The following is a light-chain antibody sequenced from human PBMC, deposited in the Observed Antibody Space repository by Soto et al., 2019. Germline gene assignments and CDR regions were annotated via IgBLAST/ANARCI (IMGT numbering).Light chain of an antibody. Sequence: DIQMTQSPSSLSASVGDRVTITCRASQSISSCLAWYQQKPGKAPKLLIYAASSLQSGVPSRSSGSGSGTDFTPTTSSLLPEDVLTSYCQHNYYSPSYTFGQGTKVEIK. CDR2: AAS. V-gene: IGKV1-39*01. J-gene: IGKJ2*01. CDR1: QSISSC. CDR3: QHNYYSPSYT.